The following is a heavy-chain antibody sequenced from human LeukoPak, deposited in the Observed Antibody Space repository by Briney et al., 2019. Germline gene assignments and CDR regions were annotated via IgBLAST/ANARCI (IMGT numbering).Heavy chain of an antibody. CDR1: GGSISVYY. CDR2: IHYSGYR. V-gene: IGHV4-59*01. D-gene: IGHD3-10*01. J-gene: IGHJ2*01. Sequence: SETLSLTCTVSGGSISVYYWSWLRQAPGKGLEWIGYIHYSGYRTYNPSLKSRVAISLDTLKNQFSLKMTSVTAADTAVYYCARDASGTLSSWGRGTLVIVS. CDR3: ARDASGTLSS.